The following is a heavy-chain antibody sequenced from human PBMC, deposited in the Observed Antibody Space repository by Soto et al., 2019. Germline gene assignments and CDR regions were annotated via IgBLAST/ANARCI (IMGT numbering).Heavy chain of an antibody. CDR3: ARAVGPFDY. Sequence: QVQLVASGGGVVQPGRSLRLSCAASGFTFSTYGMHWVRQAPGMGLEWVAVIWYDGSHKDYADSVKGRFTISRDNSKNTLYLQMNSLRVEDTAVYYCARAVGPFDYWGQGTLVTVSS. V-gene: IGHV3-33*01. CDR2: IWYDGSHK. J-gene: IGHJ4*02. CDR1: GFTFSTYG. D-gene: IGHD1-26*01.